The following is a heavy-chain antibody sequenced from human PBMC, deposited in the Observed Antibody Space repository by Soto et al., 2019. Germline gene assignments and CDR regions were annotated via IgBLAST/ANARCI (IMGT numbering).Heavy chain of an antibody. CDR3: ATQYYYDSSVGCYYYGMDV. D-gene: IGHD3-22*01. J-gene: IGHJ6*02. CDR1: GFTFSSYA. CDR2: ISGSGGST. Sequence: GGSLRLSCAASGFTFSSYAMSWVRQSPGKGLEWVSAISGSGGSTYYADSVKGRFTISRDNSKNTLYLQMNSLRAEDTAVYYCATQYYYDSSVGCYYYGMDVWGQATTVTVSS. V-gene: IGHV3-23*01.